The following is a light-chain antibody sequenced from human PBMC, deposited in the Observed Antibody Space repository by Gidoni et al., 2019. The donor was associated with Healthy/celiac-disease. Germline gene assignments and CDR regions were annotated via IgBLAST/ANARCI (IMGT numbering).Light chain of an antibody. CDR1: QSLSSY. J-gene: IGKJ2*01. V-gene: IGKV1-39*01. CDR3: QQSYSTPAT. Sequence: DIQMTQSPPSLSASVGDRVTITCRASQSLSSYLNWYQQKPGKAPKLLIYAASSLQSGVPSRFSGSGSGTDFTLTISSLQPEDVATYYCQQSYSTPATFGQGTKLEIK. CDR2: AAS.